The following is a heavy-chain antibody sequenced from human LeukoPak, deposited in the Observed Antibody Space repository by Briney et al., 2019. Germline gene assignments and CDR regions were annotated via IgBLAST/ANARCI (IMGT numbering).Heavy chain of an antibody. V-gene: IGHV3-21*01. Sequence: GGSLRLSCAASGFTFSSYSMNWVRQAPGKGLEWVSSISSSSSYIYYADSVKGRFTTSRDNAKNSLYLQMNSLRAEDTAVYYCARDKVASQRAAYYMDVWGKGTTVTVSS. D-gene: IGHD6-25*01. CDR3: ARDKVASQRAAYYMDV. CDR2: ISSSSSYI. CDR1: GFTFSSYS. J-gene: IGHJ6*03.